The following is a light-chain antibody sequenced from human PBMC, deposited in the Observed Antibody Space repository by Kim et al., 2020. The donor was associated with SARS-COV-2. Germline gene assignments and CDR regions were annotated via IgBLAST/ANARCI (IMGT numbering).Light chain of an antibody. Sequence: SVALGQTARITCGGNNIGSKNVHWYQKKPGQAPVLVIYRDSNRPSGIPERFSGSNSGNTATLTISRAQAGDEADYYCQVWDSSTWVFGGGTQLTVL. J-gene: IGLJ3*02. CDR3: QVWDSSTWV. V-gene: IGLV3-9*01. CDR1: NIGSKN. CDR2: RDS.